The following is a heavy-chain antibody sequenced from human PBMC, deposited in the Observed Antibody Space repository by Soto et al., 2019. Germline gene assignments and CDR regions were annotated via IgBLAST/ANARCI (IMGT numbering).Heavy chain of an antibody. Sequence: PGGSLRLSCAASGFTFDEYGMSWVRQAPGKGLEWVSGINWNGGSTGYADSVKGRFTISRDNAKNSLYLQMNSLRAEDTALYYCAREIRPEWLLDYYYGMDVWGQGTTVTVSS. CDR2: INWNGGST. CDR3: AREIRPEWLLDYYYGMDV. CDR1: GFTFDEYG. V-gene: IGHV3-20*04. J-gene: IGHJ6*02. D-gene: IGHD3-3*01.